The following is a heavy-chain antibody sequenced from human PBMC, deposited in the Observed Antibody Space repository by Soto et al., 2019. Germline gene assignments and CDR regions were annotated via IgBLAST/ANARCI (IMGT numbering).Heavy chain of an antibody. D-gene: IGHD3-3*01. V-gene: IGHV4-39*01. CDR3: ARLGYYDFWSGRDNWFDP. Sequence: SETLSLTCTVSGGSISSSSYYWGWIRQPPGKGLEWIGSIYYSGSTYYNPSLKSRVTISVDTSKNQFSLKLSSVTAADTAVYYCARLGYYDFWSGRDNWFDPWGQATLVTVSP. J-gene: IGHJ5*02. CDR2: IYYSGST. CDR1: GGSISSSSYY.